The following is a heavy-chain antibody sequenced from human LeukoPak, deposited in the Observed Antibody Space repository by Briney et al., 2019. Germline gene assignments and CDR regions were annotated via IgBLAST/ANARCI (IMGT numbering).Heavy chain of an antibody. J-gene: IGHJ4*02. CDR2: INGDESSP. CDR3: ARSNWNYDY. V-gene: IGHV3-74*01. D-gene: IGHD1-7*01. CDR1: RFTFSGYR. Sequence: VGSLRLSTATPRFTFSGYRMQRVRQAPGKGLAWVSRINGDESSPSYADSVKGRFAVCRDNAKDTLYRQMNNLRAEDTAVYFCARSNWNYDYWGQGTLVTVSS.